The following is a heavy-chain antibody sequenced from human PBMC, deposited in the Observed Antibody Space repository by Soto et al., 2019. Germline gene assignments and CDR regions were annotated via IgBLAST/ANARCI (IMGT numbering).Heavy chain of an antibody. J-gene: IGHJ4*02. D-gene: IGHD6-19*01. CDR3: ARGHIAVAVWPGY. CDR1: GFTFSSYW. CDR2: IKQDGSEK. Sequence: EVQLVESGGGLVQPGGSLRLSCAASGFTFSSYWMSWVRQAPGKGLERVANIKQDGSEKYYVDSVKGRFTISRDKAKSSRYLQMNSLSAEDTAVYYCARGHIAVAVWPGYWGQGTLVTVSS. V-gene: IGHV3-7*01.